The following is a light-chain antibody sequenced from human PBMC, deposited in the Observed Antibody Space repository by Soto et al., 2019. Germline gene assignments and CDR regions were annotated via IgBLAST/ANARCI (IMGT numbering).Light chain of an antibody. Sequence: QSVLTQPASMSGSPGQSITIYCTGTRSDVGGYNYVSWYQQHPGKAPKLMIYEVSNRPSGVSNRFSGSKSGNTASLTISGLQAEDEADYYCSSYTTTSTLGVFGGGTKLTVL. V-gene: IGLV2-14*01. CDR1: RSDVGGYNY. CDR2: EVS. CDR3: SSYTTTSTLGV. J-gene: IGLJ2*01.